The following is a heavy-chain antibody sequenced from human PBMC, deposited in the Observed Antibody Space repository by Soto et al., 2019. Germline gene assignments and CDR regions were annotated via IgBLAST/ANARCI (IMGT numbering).Heavy chain of an antibody. D-gene: IGHD4-17*01. CDR2: ISTYNGNT. V-gene: IGHV1-18*01. Sequence: QAQLVQSGAEVKEPGASVKVSCKASGYSFTTSGITWVRQAPGQGLEWIGWISTYNGNTNYAQKLQDRVTLTTDTTTSTAYIDLRSLRSDDTAVYYCARRLYGDYDYWGQGTLVTVSS. CDR1: GYSFTTSG. CDR3: ARRLYGDYDY. J-gene: IGHJ4*02.